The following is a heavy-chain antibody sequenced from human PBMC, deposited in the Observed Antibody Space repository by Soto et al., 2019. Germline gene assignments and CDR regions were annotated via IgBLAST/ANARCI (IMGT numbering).Heavy chain of an antibody. D-gene: IGHD4-17*01. J-gene: IGHJ4*02. CDR1: GGSITSSSYY. V-gene: IGHV4-39*01. Sequence: SETLSLTCTVSGGSITSSSYYWGWIRQPPGKGLEWIGGIYYSGRSYYNPSLKSRVTMSVDTSKNQFSLTLNSVTAADATVYYCARQRTTVVTQAYFDHWGQGTLVTVSS. CDR3: ARQRTTVVTQAYFDH. CDR2: IYYSGRS.